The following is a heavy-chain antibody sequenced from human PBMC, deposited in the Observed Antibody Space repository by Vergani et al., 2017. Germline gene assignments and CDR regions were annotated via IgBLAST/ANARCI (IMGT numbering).Heavy chain of an antibody. V-gene: IGHV3-7*01. CDR2: IKQDGSEN. J-gene: IGHJ4*02. CDR1: GFTFSSYW. CDR3: AREDRSIDLDYFDY. Sequence: EVQLLESGGGLVQPGGSLRLSCAASGFTFSSYWMSWVRQAPGKGLEWVANIKQDGSENYYVDSVKGRFTISRDNAKNSLYLQMNSLRAEDTAVYYCAREDRSIDLDYFDYWGQGTLVTASS. D-gene: IGHD1-26*01.